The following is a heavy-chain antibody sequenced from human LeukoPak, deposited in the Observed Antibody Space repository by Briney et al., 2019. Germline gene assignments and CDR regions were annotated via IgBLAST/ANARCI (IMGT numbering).Heavy chain of an antibody. J-gene: IGHJ4*02. D-gene: IGHD6-13*01. Sequence: SETLSLTCTVSGGFVSSSSYFWGWIRQPPGKGLEWIGSIYYSGTTYYNPSLKSRITISLATAKNQFSLKLSSVTAADTAVYYCARHGGAAAAIDYWGQGTLVTVSS. V-gene: IGHV4-39*01. CDR1: GGFVSSSSYF. CDR2: IYYSGTT. CDR3: ARHGGAAAAIDY.